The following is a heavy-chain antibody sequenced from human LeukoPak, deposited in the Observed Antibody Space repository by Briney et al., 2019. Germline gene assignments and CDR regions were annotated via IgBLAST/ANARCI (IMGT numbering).Heavy chain of an antibody. CDR2: ISSNGGST. Sequence: GGSLRLSCAASGFTFSSYAMHWVRQAPGKGLEYDSAISSNGGSTYYANSVRGRFTISRDNSKNTLYLQMGSLRAEDMAVYYCARVVGSSWYDYWGQGTLVTVSS. V-gene: IGHV3-64*01. CDR3: ARVVGSSWYDY. J-gene: IGHJ4*02. D-gene: IGHD6-13*01. CDR1: GFTFSSYA.